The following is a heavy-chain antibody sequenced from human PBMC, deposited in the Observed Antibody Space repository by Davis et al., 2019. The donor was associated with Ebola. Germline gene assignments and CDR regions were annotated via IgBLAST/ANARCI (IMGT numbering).Heavy chain of an antibody. D-gene: IGHD6-6*01. V-gene: IGHV4-59*01. CDR2: VYYSGST. Sequence: SETLSLTCTVSGDSINSDYWCWIRQPPGKGLEWIGCVYYSGSTNYNPSLKSRVTMSLDRSRSQFSLKLDSVTSADTAPYYCARSAGYSNSLDYWDQGTLVTVSS. CDR1: GDSINSDY. CDR3: ARSAGYSNSLDY. J-gene: IGHJ4*02.